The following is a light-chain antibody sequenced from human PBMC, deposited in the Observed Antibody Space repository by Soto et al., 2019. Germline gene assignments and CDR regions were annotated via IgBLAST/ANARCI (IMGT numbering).Light chain of an antibody. CDR2: GAS. J-gene: IGKJ1*01. CDR3: QQYDTWPRA. V-gene: IGKV3-15*01. CDR1: QSVSTN. Sequence: EIVMTQSPASLSVPPGERATLSCRASQSVSTNFAWYRQKPGQAPRLLIYGASTRATAVPARFTASGSGTEFTLSISSLQSDDFGVYYCQQYDTWPRAFGQGTKVDI.